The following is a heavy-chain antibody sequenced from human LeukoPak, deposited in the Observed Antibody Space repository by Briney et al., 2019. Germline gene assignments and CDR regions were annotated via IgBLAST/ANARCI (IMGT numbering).Heavy chain of an antibody. V-gene: IGHV3-21*01. CDR1: GFIFSSYS. CDR3: ARGRIDAFGI. CDR2: ISSSSSYI. Sequence: GGSLRLSCAASGFIFSSYSMNWVRQAPGKGLEWVSSISSSSSYIYYADSVKGRFTISRDNAKTSLYLQMNSLRAEDTAVYYCARGRIDAFGIWGQGTMVTVSS. J-gene: IGHJ3*02.